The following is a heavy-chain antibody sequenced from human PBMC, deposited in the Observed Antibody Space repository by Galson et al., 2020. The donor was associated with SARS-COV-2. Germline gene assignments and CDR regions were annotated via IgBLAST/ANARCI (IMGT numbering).Heavy chain of an antibody. D-gene: IGHD3-22*01. J-gene: IGHJ4*02. V-gene: IGHV3-7*05. Sequence: GGSLRLSCAASGFTFSGYWMTWVRQAPGKGLEWVATTKQDGSEQYYVDSVKGRFAISKDNARSSLHLQMNTLRAEATAVYYCARVRAKFDSGGYYHVDYGGQGTPVTVST. CDR2: TKQDGSEQ. CDR1: GFTFSGYW. CDR3: ARVRAKFDSGGYYHVDY.